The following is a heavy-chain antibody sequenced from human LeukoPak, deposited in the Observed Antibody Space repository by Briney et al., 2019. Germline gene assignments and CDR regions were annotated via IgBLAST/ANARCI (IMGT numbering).Heavy chain of an antibody. V-gene: IGHV4-34*01. CDR1: GGSFSGYY. CDR2: INHSGST. D-gene: IGHD2-2*01. Sequence: RASETLSLTCAVYGGSFSGYYWSWIRQPPGKGLEWIGEINHSGSTNYNPSLKSRVTISVDTSKNQFSLKLSAVTAADTAVYYCARGRYCSSTSCYGWFDPWGQGTLVTVSS. CDR3: ARGRYCSSTSCYGWFDP. J-gene: IGHJ5*02.